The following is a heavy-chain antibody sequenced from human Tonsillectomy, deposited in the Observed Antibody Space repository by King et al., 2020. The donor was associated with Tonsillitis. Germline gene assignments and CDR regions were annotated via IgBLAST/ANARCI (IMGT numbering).Heavy chain of an antibody. J-gene: IGHJ6*02. D-gene: IGHD2-2*02. CDR2: VYYSGST. Sequence: QLQESGPGLVKPSETLSLTCTVSGGSISSSSYYWGWIRQPPGKGLEWVGSVYYSGSTFYNPSLRSRVTISVDTSKNQVSLKLSSVTAADTAVYYCASSYCTRTTCYNDYYYGMEVWGQGTTVTVSS. V-gene: IGHV4-39*01. CDR3: ASSYCTRTTCYNDYYYGMEV. CDR1: GGSISSSSYY.